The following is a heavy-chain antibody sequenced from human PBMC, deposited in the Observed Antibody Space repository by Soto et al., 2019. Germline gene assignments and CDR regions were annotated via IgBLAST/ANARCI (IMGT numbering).Heavy chain of an antibody. V-gene: IGHV3-7*05. D-gene: IGHD3-22*01. CDR3: ARVREPYYYDSSGHDY. CDR2: IKQDGSEK. J-gene: IGHJ4*02. Sequence: GGSLRLSCAASGFTFSSYWMSWVRQAPGKGLEWVANIKQDGSEKYYVDSVKGRFTISRDNAKNSLYLQMNSLRAEDTAVYYCARVREPYYYDSSGHDYWGQGTLVTVSS. CDR1: GFTFSSYW.